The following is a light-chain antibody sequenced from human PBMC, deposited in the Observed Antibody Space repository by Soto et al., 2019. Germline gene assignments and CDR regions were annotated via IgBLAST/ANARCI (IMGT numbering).Light chain of an antibody. CDR1: QSISDW. V-gene: IGKV1-5*03. Sequence: DIKLTQSPSTLSASVGDTMSITCRASQSISDWLAWYQQKPGKAPKVLVYKASSLEDGVPSRFIGSGSGTEFTLTISSLQPDDFATYYCQEYSSDWTFGQVTKGDIK. CDR2: KAS. CDR3: QEYSSDWT. J-gene: IGKJ1*01.